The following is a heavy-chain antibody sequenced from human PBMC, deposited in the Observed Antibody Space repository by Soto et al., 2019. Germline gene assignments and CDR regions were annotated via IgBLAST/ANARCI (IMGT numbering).Heavy chain of an antibody. CDR1: GYTITAYY. J-gene: IGHJ4*02. CDR3: ARDDYGIYPY. Sequence: QVQLVQSGTEVKKPGASVKVSCKASGYTITAYYIHWVRQAPGQGLEWMGWIDPRNGGTVYAQKFQGRVTMTRDTSISTVYMDLSVLGSDDTALYFCARDDYGIYPYWGQGSLVSVSS. V-gene: IGHV1-2*02. D-gene: IGHD1-26*01. CDR2: IDPRNGGT.